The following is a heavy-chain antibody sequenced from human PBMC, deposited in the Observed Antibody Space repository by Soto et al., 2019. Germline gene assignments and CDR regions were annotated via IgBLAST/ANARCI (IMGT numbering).Heavy chain of an antibody. Sequence: EVQLVETGGGLIQPGGSLRLSCAASGFTVSSNYMSWVRQAPGKGLEWVSVIYSGGSTYYADSVKGRFTISRDNSKNTLYLQMNSLRAEDTAVYYCASLQMAYYDFWSGYPNMDVW. J-gene: IGHJ6*01. CDR1: GFTVSSNY. CDR3: ASLQMAYYDFWSGYPNMDV. D-gene: IGHD3-3*01. CDR2: IYSGGST. V-gene: IGHV3-53*02.